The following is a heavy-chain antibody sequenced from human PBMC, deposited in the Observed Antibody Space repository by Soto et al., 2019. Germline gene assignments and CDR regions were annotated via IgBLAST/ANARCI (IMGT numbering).Heavy chain of an antibody. CDR1: GYSFTSYW. Sequence: EVQLVQSGAEVKKPGESLKISCKGSGYSFTSYWIGWVRQMPGKGLEWMGIIYPGDSETRYSPSFQGQVTISDDKSISTAYLQWSSLKAPDSAMYYCARHDYSTYGYSHYYDDMPVTGQRTTVTV. CDR2: IYPGDSET. CDR3: ARHDYSTYGYSHYYDDMPV. V-gene: IGHV5-51*01. D-gene: IGHD4-4*01. J-gene: IGHJ6*02.